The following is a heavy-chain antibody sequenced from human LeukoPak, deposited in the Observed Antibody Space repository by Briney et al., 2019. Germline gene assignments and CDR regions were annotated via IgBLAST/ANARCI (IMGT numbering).Heavy chain of an antibody. V-gene: IGHV3-64*01. CDR3: ARDRTGWLQDY. CDR1: GFTFSSYA. D-gene: IGHD5-24*01. Sequence: GGSLRLSCAASGFTFSSYAMHWVRQAPGKGLEYVSANSSNGGSTYYANSVKGRFTISRDNSKNTLYLQMGSLRAEDMAVYYCARDRTGWLQDYWGQGTLVTVSS. J-gene: IGHJ4*02. CDR2: NSSNGGST.